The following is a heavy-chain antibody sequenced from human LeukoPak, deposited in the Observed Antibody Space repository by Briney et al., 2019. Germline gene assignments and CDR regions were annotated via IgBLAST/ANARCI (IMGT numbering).Heavy chain of an antibody. J-gene: IGHJ3*02. V-gene: IGHV4-34*01. CDR1: GGSFSGYY. CDR3: ARPLYSSGWNPGLDAFDI. D-gene: IGHD6-19*01. CDR2: INHSGST. Sequence: SETLSLTCAVYGGSFSGYYWSWLRQPPGKGLEWIGEINHSGSTNYNPSLKSRVTISVDTSKNQFSLKLSSVTAADTAVYYCARPLYSSGWNPGLDAFDIWGQGTMVTVSS.